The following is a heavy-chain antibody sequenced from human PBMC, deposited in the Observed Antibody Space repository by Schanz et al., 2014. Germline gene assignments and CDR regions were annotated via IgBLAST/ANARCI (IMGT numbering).Heavy chain of an antibody. J-gene: IGHJ3*02. Sequence: VQVVESGGGLVQPGGSLRLSCAVSGFTFRSYGMHWVRQAPGKGLEWVALISYDGSSKNHADSVQGRFTISRDNSKNALYLQMDSLRAEDTAVYYCARGIITMVRGGDVGAFDIWGQGTMVTVSS. CDR1: GFTFRSYG. D-gene: IGHD3-10*01. V-gene: IGHV3-33*08. CDR2: ISYDGSSK. CDR3: ARGIITMVRGGDVGAFDI.